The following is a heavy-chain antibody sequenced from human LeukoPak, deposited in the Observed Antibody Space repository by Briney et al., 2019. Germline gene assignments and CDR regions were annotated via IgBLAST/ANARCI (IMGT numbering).Heavy chain of an antibody. CDR3: AKDIIAAGDYGMDV. CDR1: GFTFDDYA. V-gene: IGHV3-9*01. D-gene: IGHD6-25*01. Sequence: PGRSLRLSCAASGFTFDDYAMHWVRQAPGKGLEWVSGISWNSGSIGYADSVKGRFTISRDNAKNSLYLQMNSLRAEDTALYYCAKDIIAAGDYGMDVWGQGTAVTVSS. CDR2: ISWNSGSI. J-gene: IGHJ6*02.